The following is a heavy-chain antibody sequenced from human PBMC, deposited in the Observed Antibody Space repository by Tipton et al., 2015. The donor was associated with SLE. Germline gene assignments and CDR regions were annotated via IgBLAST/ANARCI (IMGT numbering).Heavy chain of an antibody. D-gene: IGHD1-26*01. CDR3: ASQLRSSGSYYCLYFDL. V-gene: IGHV4-4*07. CDR2: IYTSGST. CDR1: GGSISSYY. J-gene: IGHJ2*01. Sequence: GLVKPSETLSLTCTVSGGSISSYYWNWIRQPAGKGLEWIGRIYTSGSTNYNPSLKSRVTMSVDTSKNQFSLKLSSVTAADTAVYYCASQLRSSGSYYCLYFDLWGRGTLVTVSS.